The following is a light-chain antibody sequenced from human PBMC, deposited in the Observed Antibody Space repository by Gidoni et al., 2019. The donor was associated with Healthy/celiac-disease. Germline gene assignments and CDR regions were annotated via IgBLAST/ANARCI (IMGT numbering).Light chain of an antibody. CDR1: QSISSY. V-gene: IGKV1-39*01. CDR2: AAS. J-gene: IGKJ3*01. CDR3: QQSYSTPFT. Sequence: DIHITQSPSSLSASVGDRVTITCRESQSISSYLNWYQQKPGKAPNLLIYAASSLQSGVPSRFSGSGSGTDFTLTISSLQPEDFATYYCQQSYSTPFTFGPGNKVDIK.